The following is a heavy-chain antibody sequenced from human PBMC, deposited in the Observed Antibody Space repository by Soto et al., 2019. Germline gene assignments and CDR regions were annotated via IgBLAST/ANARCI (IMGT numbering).Heavy chain of an antibody. J-gene: IGHJ3*02. V-gene: IGHV1-46*01. CDR3: ARLGRDGSHSSDFDS. D-gene: IGHD6-19*01. Sequence: ASVKVSCKASGYTFTSYYMHWVRQAPGQGLEWMRIINPSGGSTSYAQKFQGRVTMTRDASTSTVSMQLSSLRSADTAVYYCARLGRDGSHSSDFDSWGKGTMGTV. CDR1: GYTFTSYY. CDR2: INPSGGST.